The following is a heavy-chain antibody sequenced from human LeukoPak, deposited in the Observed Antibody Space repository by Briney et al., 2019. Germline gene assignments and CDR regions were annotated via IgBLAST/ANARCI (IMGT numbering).Heavy chain of an antibody. V-gene: IGHV3-15*01. CDR2: IKSKTDGGTT. CDR1: GFTFSHAW. CDR3: TVDTNTDSQYY. J-gene: IGHJ4*02. Sequence: GGSLRLSCAGSGFTFSHAWMSWVRQGPGKGLEWVGRIKSKTDGGTTEYAAPVKGRFAISRDDSENTLYLQMNSLKPEDTAVYYCTVDTNTDSQYYWGQGTMVTVSS. D-gene: IGHD2-8*01.